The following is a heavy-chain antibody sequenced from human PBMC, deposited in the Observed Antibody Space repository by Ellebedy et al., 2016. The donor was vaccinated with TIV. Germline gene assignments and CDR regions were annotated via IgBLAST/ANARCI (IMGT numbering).Heavy chain of an antibody. D-gene: IGHD3-22*01. V-gene: IGHV4-59*01. CDR3: ARRHPGKYYDVFDY. CDR2: IYHSGST. CDR1: RGSISSYY. Sequence: MPSETLSLTCTVSRGSISSYYWSWIRQPPGKGLEWIGYIYHSGSTNYNPSLKSRVTISVDTSKNEFSLKLSSVTAADTAVYYRARRHPGKYYDVFDYWGQGTLVTVSS. J-gene: IGHJ4*02.